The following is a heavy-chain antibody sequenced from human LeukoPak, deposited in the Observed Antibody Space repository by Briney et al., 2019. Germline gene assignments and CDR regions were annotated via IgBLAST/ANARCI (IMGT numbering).Heavy chain of an antibody. J-gene: IGHJ4*02. CDR1: GYTFTSYG. V-gene: IGHV1-18*01. CDR2: ISAYNGNT. Sequence: GASVKVSCKAPGYTFTSYGISWVRQAPGQGLEWMGWISAYNGNTNYAQKLQGRVTMTTDTSTSTAYMELRSLRSDDTAVYYCARAHAAYSSSWYSLYYFDYWGQGTLVTVSS. CDR3: ARAHAAYSSSWYSLYYFDY. D-gene: IGHD6-13*01.